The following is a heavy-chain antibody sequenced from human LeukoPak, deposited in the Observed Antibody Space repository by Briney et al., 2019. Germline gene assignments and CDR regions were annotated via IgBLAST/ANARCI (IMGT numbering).Heavy chain of an antibody. CDR1: GFTFSTYW. Sequence: GGSLRLSCAASGFTFSTYWMHWVRQAPGKGLEWVAVISYDGSNKYYADSVKGRFTISRDNSKNTLYLQMNSLRAEDTAVYYCANEAVAGTFDYWGQGTLVTVSS. V-gene: IGHV3-30*18. CDR2: ISYDGSNK. D-gene: IGHD6-19*01. J-gene: IGHJ4*02. CDR3: ANEAVAGTFDY.